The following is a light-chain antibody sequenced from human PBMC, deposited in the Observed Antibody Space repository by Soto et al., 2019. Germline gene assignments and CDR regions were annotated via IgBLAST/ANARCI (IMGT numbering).Light chain of an antibody. V-gene: IGKV1-5*01. J-gene: IGKJ1*01. Sequence: DIQMTQSPSTLSASVGDRVTITCRASQSINSWLAWYQQKPGKAPQILIYDASTLKSGVPSRFSASGSGTEFTLIISSLQPDDFATYYCQQYTSYSWTFAQRAKVDIK. CDR2: DAS. CDR3: QQYTSYSWT. CDR1: QSINSW.